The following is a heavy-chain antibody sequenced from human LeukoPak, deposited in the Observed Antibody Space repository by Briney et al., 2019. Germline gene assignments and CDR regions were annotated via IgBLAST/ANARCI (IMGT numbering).Heavy chain of an antibody. CDR3: ARVMYRGPFDY. CDR2: INHSGST. D-gene: IGHD1-14*01. J-gene: IGHJ4*02. CDR1: GYSISSGYY. Sequence: SETLSLTCTVSGYSISSGYYWGWIRQPPGKGLEWIGEINHSGSTNYNPSLRSRVTISVDTSKNQISLKLSSVTAADTAVYYCARVMYRGPFDYWGQGTLVTVSS. V-gene: IGHV4-38-2*02.